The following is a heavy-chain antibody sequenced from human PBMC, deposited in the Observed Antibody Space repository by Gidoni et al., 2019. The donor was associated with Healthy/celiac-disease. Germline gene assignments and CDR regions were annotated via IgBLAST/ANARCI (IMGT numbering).Heavy chain of an antibody. CDR1: GFTFISYG. J-gene: IGHJ2*01. V-gene: IGHV3-33*01. D-gene: IGHD5-12*01. CDR2: IWYDGSNK. CDR3: ARPREDIVATISYWYFDL. Sequence: QVQLVESGGGVVQPGRALRPSCAASGFTFISYGMHWVRQAPGKGLEWVAVIWYDGSNKYYADSVKGRFTISRDNSKNTLYLQMNSLRAEDTAVYYCARPREDIVATISYWYFDLWGRGTLVTVSS.